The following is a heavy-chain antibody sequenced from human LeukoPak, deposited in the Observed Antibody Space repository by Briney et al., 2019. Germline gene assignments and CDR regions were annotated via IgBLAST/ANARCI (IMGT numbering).Heavy chain of an antibody. Sequence: ASVKVSCKASGYTFTGYYMHWVRQAPGQGLEWMGWINPNSGGTNYAQKFQGRVTMTRDTSISTAYMELSRLRSDDTAVYYCARDHPTRGATSYYYYYMDVWGKGTTVTVSS. J-gene: IGHJ6*03. D-gene: IGHD1-26*01. CDR1: GYTFTGYY. CDR2: INPNSGGT. CDR3: ARDHPTRGATSYYYYYMDV. V-gene: IGHV1-2*02.